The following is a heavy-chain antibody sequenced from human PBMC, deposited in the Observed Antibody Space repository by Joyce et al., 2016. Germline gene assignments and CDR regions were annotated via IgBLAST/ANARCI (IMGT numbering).Heavy chain of an antibody. CDR2: ISWNSGRI. J-gene: IGHJ6*02. CDR1: GFIFDDYA. V-gene: IGHV3-9*01. Sequence: EVQLVESGGGLVQPGRSLILSCAASGFIFDDYAMHWVRQVPGKGLEGISGISWNSGRIGYADSVKGRFTISRDNAKNSLYLHMESLRPEDTALYYCAKDLAAAFYGMDVWGQGTTVTVSS. CDR3: AKDLAAAFYGMDV. D-gene: IGHD6-13*01.